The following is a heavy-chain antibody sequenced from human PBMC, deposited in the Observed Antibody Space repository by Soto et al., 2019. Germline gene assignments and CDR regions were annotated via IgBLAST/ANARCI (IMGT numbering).Heavy chain of an antibody. CDR3: ASSTVEMATIYYYYGMDV. CDR2: IYPGDSDT. V-gene: IGHV5-51*01. Sequence: GESLKIACNGSGYSFTSYWIGWVRQMPGKGLEWMGIIYPGDSDTRYSPSFQGQVTISADKSISTAYLQWSSLKASDTAMYYCASSTVEMATIYYYYGMDVWGQGTTVTVS. J-gene: IGHJ6*02. CDR1: GYSFTSYW. D-gene: IGHD5-12*01.